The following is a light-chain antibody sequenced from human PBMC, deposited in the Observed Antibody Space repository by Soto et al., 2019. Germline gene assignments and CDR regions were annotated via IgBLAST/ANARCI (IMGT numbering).Light chain of an antibody. J-gene: IGKJ1*01. CDR2: AAS. Sequence: DIQMTQSPSSLSASIVDSVTITCLASQTIIGYLNWYQQKPGKAPRLLINAASNLQSGVPSRFRGSGSETDFTLTITSLQPEDFATYYCQQSYTTPRTCGQGTKGDIK. V-gene: IGKV1-39*01. CDR1: QTIIGY. CDR3: QQSYTTPRT.